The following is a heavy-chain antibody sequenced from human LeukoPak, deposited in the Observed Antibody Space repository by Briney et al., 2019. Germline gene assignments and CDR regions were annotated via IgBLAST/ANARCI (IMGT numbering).Heavy chain of an antibody. Sequence: SETLSLTCTVSGGSISSSSYYWRWIRQPPGKGLEWIGSIYYSGSTYYNPSLKSRVTISVETSKNQYPLTLSSVTAADTAVYCCARCLWFAELLFWLDPCSQRTLVTV. CDR2: IYYSGST. CDR1: GGSISSSSYY. D-gene: IGHD3-10*01. V-gene: IGHV4-39*01. J-gene: IGHJ5*02. CDR3: ARCLWFAELLFWLDP.